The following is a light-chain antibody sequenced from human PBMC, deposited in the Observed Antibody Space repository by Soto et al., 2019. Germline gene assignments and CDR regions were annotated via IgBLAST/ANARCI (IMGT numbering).Light chain of an antibody. CDR1: SSDVGGYNY. V-gene: IGLV2-14*01. CDR2: EVN. J-gene: IGLJ1*01. CDR3: TSYTSSSTPYF. Sequence: QSALTQPASVSGSPGQSITISCTGTSSDVGGYNYVSWYQQHPGKAPKLMIYEVNIRPSGVSNRFSGSKSGNTASLTISGLQAEDEADYYCTSYTSSSTPYFFGTGTKLTVL.